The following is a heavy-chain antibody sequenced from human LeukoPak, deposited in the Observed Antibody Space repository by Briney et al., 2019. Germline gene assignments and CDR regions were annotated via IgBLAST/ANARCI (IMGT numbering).Heavy chain of an antibody. V-gene: IGHV3-9*03. J-gene: IGHJ3*02. Sequence: AGGSLRLSCAASGFTFDDYAMHWVRQAPGKGLEWVSAINWNSGNIGYADSVKGRFTISRDNAKNSLYLQMNSLRAEDMALYYCARDGPEYSDAFDIWGQGTMVTVSS. CDR3: ARDGPEYSDAFDI. D-gene: IGHD2-21*01. CDR2: INWNSGNI. CDR1: GFTFDDYA.